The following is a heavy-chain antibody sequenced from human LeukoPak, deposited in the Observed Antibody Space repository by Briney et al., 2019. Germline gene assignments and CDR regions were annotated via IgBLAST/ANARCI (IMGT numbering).Heavy chain of an antibody. Sequence: GGSLRLSCAASGFTFSSYAMSWVRQAPGKGLEWVSAISGSGGSTYYADSVKGRFTISRDNSKNTLYLQMNSLRAEDTAVYYCAKPPRCSGGSCSSDWGQGTLVTVSS. CDR1: GFTFSSYA. CDR2: ISGSGGST. J-gene: IGHJ4*02. V-gene: IGHV3-23*01. D-gene: IGHD2-15*01. CDR3: AKPPRCSGGSCSSD.